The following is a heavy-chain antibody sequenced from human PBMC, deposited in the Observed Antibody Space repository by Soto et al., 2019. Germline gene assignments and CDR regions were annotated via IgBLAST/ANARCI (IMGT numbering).Heavy chain of an antibody. CDR3: ARDENSSVFAFDI. J-gene: IGHJ3*02. D-gene: IGHD6-6*01. CDR1: GGTFSSYT. V-gene: IGHV1-69*02. CDR2: IIPILGIA. Sequence: QVQLVQSGAEVKKPGSSVKVSCKASGGTFSSYTISWVRQAPGQGLEWMGRIIPILGIANYAQKFQGRVTITADKSTSTAYMELSSLRSEDTAVYYCARDENSSVFAFDIWGQGTMVTVSS.